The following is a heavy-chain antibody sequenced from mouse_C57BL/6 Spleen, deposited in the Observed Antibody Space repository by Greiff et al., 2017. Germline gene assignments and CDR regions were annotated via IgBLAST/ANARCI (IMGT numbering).Heavy chain of an antibody. J-gene: IGHJ4*01. V-gene: IGHV1-64*01. CDR3: ARSGYFGAMDY. Sequence: VQLQESGAELVKPGASVKLSCKASGYTFTSYWMHWVKQRPGQGLAWIGMINPNSGSTNYNEKFKSKATLTVDKSSSTAYMQLSSLTSEYSAVYYCARSGYFGAMDYWGQGTSVTVSS. CDR1: GYTFTSYW. D-gene: IGHD3-1*01. CDR2: INPNSGST.